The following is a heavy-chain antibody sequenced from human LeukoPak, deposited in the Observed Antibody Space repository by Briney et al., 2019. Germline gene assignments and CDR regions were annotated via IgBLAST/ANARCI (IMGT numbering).Heavy chain of an antibody. Sequence: KPSETLSLTCTVSGGSISSYYWSWIRQPPGKGLEWIGYIYYSGSTNYNPSLKSRVTISVDTSKNQFSLKLSSVTAADTAVYYCARVPPAVAGTFDYWGQGTLVTVST. CDR3: ARVPPAVAGTFDY. V-gene: IGHV4-59*12. D-gene: IGHD6-19*01. J-gene: IGHJ4*02. CDR1: GGSISSYY. CDR2: IYYSGST.